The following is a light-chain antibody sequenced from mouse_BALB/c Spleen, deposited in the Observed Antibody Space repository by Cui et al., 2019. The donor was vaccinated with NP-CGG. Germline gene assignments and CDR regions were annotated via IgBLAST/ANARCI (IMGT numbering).Light chain of an antibody. Sequence: QAVVTQDSALTTSPGETVKLTCRSSTGAVTTNNYANWVQEKPNHLFTGLIGGTNNRAPGVPARFSGSLIGDKAALTITGAQTEDEAIYFCALWYSNHWVFGGGTKLTVL. V-gene: IGLV1*01. J-gene: IGLJ1*01. CDR1: TGAVTTNNY. CDR2: GTN. CDR3: ALWYSNHWV.